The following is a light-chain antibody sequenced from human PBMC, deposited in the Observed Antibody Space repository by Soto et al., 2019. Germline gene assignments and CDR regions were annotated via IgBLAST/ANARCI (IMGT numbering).Light chain of an antibody. Sequence: EIMLTQSPGTLSLSPGERATLSCRASQSVSSNYLAWYQQKPGQAPRLLIYGASSRATGVPDRFSGSGSGTDFTLTISKLEPEDFALYYCQQYGSSPPLTFGGGTKVDI. CDR2: GAS. CDR1: QSVSSNY. CDR3: QQYGSSPPLT. V-gene: IGKV3-20*01. J-gene: IGKJ4*01.